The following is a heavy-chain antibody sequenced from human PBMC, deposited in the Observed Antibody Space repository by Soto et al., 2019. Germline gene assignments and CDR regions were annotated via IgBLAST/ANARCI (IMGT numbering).Heavy chain of an antibody. CDR1: GFTFSSYG. D-gene: IGHD3-10*01. CDR2: ISYDGSNK. J-gene: IGHJ6*02. Sequence: QVQLVESGGGVVQPGRSLRLSCAASGFTFSSYGMHWVRQAPGKGLEWGAVISYDGSNKYYADSVKGRVTISRDNSKNTLYLQMNSLRAEDTAVYYCAKDLTYYYGSGSYYNGDYYYYGMDVWGQGTTVTVSS. CDR3: AKDLTYYYGSGSYYNGDYYYYGMDV. V-gene: IGHV3-30*18.